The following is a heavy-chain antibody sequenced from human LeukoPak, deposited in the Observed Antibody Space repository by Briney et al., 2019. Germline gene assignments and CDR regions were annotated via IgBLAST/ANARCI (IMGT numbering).Heavy chain of an antibody. D-gene: IGHD6-13*01. CDR2: ISSGSSYT. Sequence: PGGSLRLSCAASGFTFSGYSMNWVRQAPGKGLEWVSSISSGSSYTYYGDSVKGRFTISRDNTKKSLYLQMNSLRAEDTAVYYCARDDQGSSWYLGHSDAFDIWGQGTMVTVSS. CDR1: GFTFSGYS. CDR3: ARDDQGSSWYLGHSDAFDI. V-gene: IGHV3-21*01. J-gene: IGHJ3*02.